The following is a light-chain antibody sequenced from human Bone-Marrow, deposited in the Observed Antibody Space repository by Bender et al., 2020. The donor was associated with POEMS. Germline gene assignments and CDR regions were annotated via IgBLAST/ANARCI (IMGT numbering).Light chain of an antibody. Sequence: QSVLTQPPSASGTPGQRVTISCSGGSSNIGAHAVNWYQHLPGTAPKLLIYSSHRRPSEVPDRFSGSRSGTSASLTISGLQADDEADYYCSSYTRSSTYIFGSGTKVTVL. J-gene: IGLJ1*01. CDR3: SSYTRSSTYI. V-gene: IGLV1-44*01. CDR2: SSH. CDR1: SSNIGAHA.